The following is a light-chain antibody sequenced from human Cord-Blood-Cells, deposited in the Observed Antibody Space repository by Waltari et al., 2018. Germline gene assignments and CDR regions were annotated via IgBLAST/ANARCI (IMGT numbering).Light chain of an antibody. CDR1: SSDAGGYNY. Sequence: QSALTQPASVSGSSGQTITFSCTGTSSDAGGYNYVPWYHHQPGKAPKLMIYDVSNRPSGVSNRFSGSKAGNTASLTISGVQAEDEADYYCSSYTSSSTWVFGGGSKLTVL. CDR2: DVS. J-gene: IGLJ3*02. V-gene: IGLV2-14*03. CDR3: SSYTSSSTWV.